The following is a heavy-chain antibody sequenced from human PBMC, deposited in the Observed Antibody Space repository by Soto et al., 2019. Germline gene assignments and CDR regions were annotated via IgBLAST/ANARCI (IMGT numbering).Heavy chain of an antibody. V-gene: IGHV1-69*12. CDR1: GGTFSSYA. D-gene: IGHD2-8*02. CDR3: ARGPFAAGGVYYYCGMDV. Sequence: QVQLVQSGAEVKKPGSSVKVSCKASGGTFSSYAISWVRQAPGQGLEWMGGIIPIFGTANYAQKFQGRVTSTADGSTSTAYMELSCRRSEDTAVYYCARGPFAAGGVYYYCGMDVWGQGTTVT. J-gene: IGHJ6*02. CDR2: IIPIFGTA.